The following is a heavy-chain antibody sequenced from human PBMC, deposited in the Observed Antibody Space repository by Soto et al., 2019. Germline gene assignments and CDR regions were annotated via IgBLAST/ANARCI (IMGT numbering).Heavy chain of an antibody. V-gene: IGHV1-69*10. CDR1: GGTFSTTS. CDR2: IVPIFGIP. CDR3: ARDSHSAGGWFDP. Sequence: SVKVSCKASGGTFSTTSITWVRQAPGQGLEWMGGIVPIFGIPNYAQKFQGRLAITADKSTNTAYMELISLRSEDTAVYYCARDSHSAGGWFDPWGLGTLVNVSS. D-gene: IGHD2-15*01. J-gene: IGHJ5*02.